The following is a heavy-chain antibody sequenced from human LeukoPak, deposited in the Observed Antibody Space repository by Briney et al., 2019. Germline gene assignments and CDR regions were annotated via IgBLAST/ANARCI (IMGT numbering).Heavy chain of an antibody. Sequence: SETLSLTCAVYGGSFSGYYWSWIRQPPGKGLEWIGEINHSGSTNYNPSLKSRVTISVDTSKNQFSLKPSSVTAADTAVYYCARGSSVLWFGELFPNYYYGMDVWGQGTTVTVSS. J-gene: IGHJ6*02. CDR2: INHSGST. CDR3: ARGSSVLWFGELFPNYYYGMDV. CDR1: GGSFSGYY. D-gene: IGHD3-10*01. V-gene: IGHV4-34*01.